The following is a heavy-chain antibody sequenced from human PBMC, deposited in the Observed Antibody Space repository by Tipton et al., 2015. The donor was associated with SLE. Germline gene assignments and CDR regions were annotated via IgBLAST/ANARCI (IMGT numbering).Heavy chain of an antibody. D-gene: IGHD4-17*01. CDR3: ARGLLSDYGIDY. V-gene: IGHV3-74*01. J-gene: IGHJ4*02. CDR2: IYTDGSRI. CDR1: GFTFSNYW. Sequence: SLRLSCAASGFTFSNYWMHWVRPPPGKGLVWVSRIYTDGSRIHYADSAKGRFTISRDNAKNTLYLQMNSLRAEDTAVYYCARGLLSDYGIDYWGQGTLVTVSS.